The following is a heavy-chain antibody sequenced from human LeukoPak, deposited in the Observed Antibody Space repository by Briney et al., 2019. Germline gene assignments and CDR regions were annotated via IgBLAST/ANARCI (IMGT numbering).Heavy chain of an antibody. J-gene: IGHJ4*02. CDR3: ALESSVVGYFDY. Sequence: KSSETLSLTCAVYGGSFSGYYWSWIRQPPGKGLEWIGYIYYSGSTNYNPSLKSRVTISVDTSKNQFSLKLSSVTAADTAVYYCALESSVVGYFDYWGQGTLVTVSS. CDR1: GGSFSGYY. V-gene: IGHV4-59*01. D-gene: IGHD3-22*01. CDR2: IYYSGST.